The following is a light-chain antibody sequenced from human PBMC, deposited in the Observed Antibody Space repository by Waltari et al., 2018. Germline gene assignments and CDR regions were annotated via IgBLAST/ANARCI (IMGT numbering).Light chain of an antibody. J-gene: IGLJ3*02. Sequence: QAVLTQEPPLTVSPGGTVTLTCGFSTGAVTSGHYPYWFQQKPGQSPKTLIYVTSNKHTWTPARLSVSLLGDKAALILSGAQPEDEAEYYCFVFHNNARVFGGGTKLTVL. CDR1: TGAVTSGHY. CDR3: FVFHNNARV. V-gene: IGLV7-46*01. CDR2: VTS.